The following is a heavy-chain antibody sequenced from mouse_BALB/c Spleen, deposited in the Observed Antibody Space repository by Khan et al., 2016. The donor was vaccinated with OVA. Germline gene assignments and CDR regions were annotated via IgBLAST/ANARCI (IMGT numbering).Heavy chain of an antibody. CDR3: ARPPITTVVATSYWFFDV. CDR2: ISSSGNYT. Sequence: EVELVESGGGLVKPRGSLKLSCVASGFTFSSYAMSWVRQTPEKRLEWVATISSSGNYTYYPDSVQGRFTISRDNAKNTLYLQLSSLRSEDTAMYYCARPPITTVVATSYWFFDVWGAGTTVTVSS. CDR1: GFTFSSYA. D-gene: IGHD1-1*01. J-gene: IGHJ1*01. V-gene: IGHV5-9-3*01.